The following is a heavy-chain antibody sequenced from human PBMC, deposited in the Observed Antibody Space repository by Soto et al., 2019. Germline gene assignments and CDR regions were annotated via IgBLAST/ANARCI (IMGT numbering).Heavy chain of an antibody. J-gene: IGHJ6*02. CDR1: GFTVSSNY. Sequence: GGSLRLSCAASGFTVSSNYMSWVRQAPGKGLEWVSVIYSGGSTYYADSVKGRFTISRDNSKNTLYLQMNSLRAEDTAVYYCARDQGPIAAAGTRYYYGMDVWGQGTTVTSP. D-gene: IGHD6-13*01. V-gene: IGHV3-53*01. CDR2: IYSGGST. CDR3: ARDQGPIAAAGTRYYYGMDV.